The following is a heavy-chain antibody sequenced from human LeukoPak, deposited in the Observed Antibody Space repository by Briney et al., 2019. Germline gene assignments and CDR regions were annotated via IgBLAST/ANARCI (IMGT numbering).Heavy chain of an antibody. V-gene: IGHV3-23*01. J-gene: IGHJ4*02. CDR2: ISGSGGST. D-gene: IGHD5-18*01. CDR1: GFTFSSYG. Sequence: GGSLRLSCAASGFTFSSYGMSWVRQAPGKGLEWVSAISGSGGSTYYADSVKGRFTISRDNSKSTLYLQMSSLRAEDTAVYYCAKAGGYSYGYLLLSFDYWGQGTLVTVSS. CDR3: AKAGGYSYGYLLLSFDY.